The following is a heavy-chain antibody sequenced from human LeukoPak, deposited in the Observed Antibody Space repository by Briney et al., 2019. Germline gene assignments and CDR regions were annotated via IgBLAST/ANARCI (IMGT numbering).Heavy chain of an antibody. CDR3: AREAYYDSSGPFDP. J-gene: IGHJ5*02. Sequence: GGSLRLSCAASGYTFSSYAMSWVRQAPGKGLEWVSAISGSGGSTYYADSVKGRFTISRDNSENTLYLQMNSLRVEDTAVYYCAREAYYDSSGPFDPWGQGTLVTVSS. CDR1: GYTFSSYA. CDR2: ISGSGGST. D-gene: IGHD3-22*01. V-gene: IGHV3-23*01.